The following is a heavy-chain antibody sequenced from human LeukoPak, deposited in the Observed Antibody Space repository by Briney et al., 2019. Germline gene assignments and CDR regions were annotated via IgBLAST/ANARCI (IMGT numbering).Heavy chain of an antibody. J-gene: IGHJ4*02. Sequence: GGSLRLSCAASGFSFSTYWMSWFRQAPGKGLQWVANIKQDGSEKNYVDSVKGRFTISRDNAKNSLYLQMNSLRAEDTAVYYCARARLTLAREVIIKADYWGQGILVTVSS. CDR3: ARARLTLAREVIIKADY. D-gene: IGHD3-10*01. CDR2: IKQDGSEK. V-gene: IGHV3-7*03. CDR1: GFSFSTYW.